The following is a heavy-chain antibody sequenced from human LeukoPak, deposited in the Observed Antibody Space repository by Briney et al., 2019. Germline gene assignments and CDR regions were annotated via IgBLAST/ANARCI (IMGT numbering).Heavy chain of an antibody. CDR2: ISTSSSTI. D-gene: IGHD3-16*01. Sequence: GGSLRLSCTASGFTFSSYSMNWVRQAPGQGLEWVSYISTSSSTIYNADSVKGRFTVSRDDAKNSLYLQMNSLRVEDTAVYYCARDPPSGGFDSWGQGTLVTVSS. V-gene: IGHV3-48*01. J-gene: IGHJ4*02. CDR3: ARDPPSGGFDS. CDR1: GFTFSSYS.